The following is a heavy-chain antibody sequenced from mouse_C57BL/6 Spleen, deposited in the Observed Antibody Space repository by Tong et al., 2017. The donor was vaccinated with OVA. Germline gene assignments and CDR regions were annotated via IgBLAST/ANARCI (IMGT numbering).Heavy chain of an antibody. Sequence: VQLQESGTELVKPGASVKLSCKASGYTFTSHWMQWVRQRPGQGLEWIGEIFPGSGSTYYNEKFKGKATLTVDTSSSTAYMQLSSLTYEDSAVYYCARTDFYYGSFDYWGQGTTLTVSS. D-gene: IGHD1-1*01. CDR1: GYTFTSHW. CDR3: ARTDFYYGSFDY. CDR2: IFPGSGST. V-gene: IGHV1-56*01. J-gene: IGHJ2*01.